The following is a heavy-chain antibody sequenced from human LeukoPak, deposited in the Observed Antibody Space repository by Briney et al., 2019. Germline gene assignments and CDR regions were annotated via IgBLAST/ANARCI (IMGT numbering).Heavy chain of an antibody. Sequence: GGSLRLSCAASGFTFSSYSMNWVRQAPWKGLEWVSYISSSSSTIYYADSVKGRFTISRDNAKNTLYLQVNSLRAEDTAVYYCAKAKSYHSNYDYWGQGTLVTVSS. CDR3: AKAKSYHSNYDY. CDR1: GFTFSSYS. J-gene: IGHJ4*02. D-gene: IGHD4-11*01. CDR2: ISSSSSTI. V-gene: IGHV3-48*01.